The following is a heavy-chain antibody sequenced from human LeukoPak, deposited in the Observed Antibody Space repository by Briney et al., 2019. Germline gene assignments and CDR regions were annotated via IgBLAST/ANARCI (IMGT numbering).Heavy chain of an antibody. D-gene: IGHD1-26*01. Sequence: PGGSLRLSCVASEFTVSSNYMNGVRQAPGKGLVWVSRISPDGRSTNYADFVKGRFTVSRDNAMNTVYLQMNSLRTEDTAVYYCVRGASGGHYVIDYWGQGTLVTVSS. V-gene: IGHV3-74*01. CDR2: ISPDGRST. J-gene: IGHJ4*02. CDR3: VRGASGGHYVIDY. CDR1: EFTVSSNY.